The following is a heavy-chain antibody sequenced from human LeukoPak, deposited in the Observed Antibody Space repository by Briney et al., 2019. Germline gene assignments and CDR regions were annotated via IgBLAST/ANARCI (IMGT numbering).Heavy chain of an antibody. CDR1: GGSISSYY. V-gene: IGHV4-59*01. CDR2: IYYSGST. Sequence: ASQTLSLTCTVSGGSISSYYWSWIRQPPGKGLEWIGYIYYSGSTNYNPSLKSRVTISVDTSKNQFSLKLSSVTAADTAVYYCASGDFRVGYYYMDVWGKGTTVTISS. CDR3: ASGDFRVGYYYMDV. J-gene: IGHJ6*03. D-gene: IGHD3-3*01.